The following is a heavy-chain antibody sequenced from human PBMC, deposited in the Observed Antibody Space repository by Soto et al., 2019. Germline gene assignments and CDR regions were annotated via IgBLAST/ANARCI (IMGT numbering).Heavy chain of an antibody. CDR1: GGAISISNHY. J-gene: IGHJ4*02. D-gene: IGHD4-17*01. Sequence: WETLSLTCIVSGGAISISNHYWAWIRQPPGKGLEWIGSIYYSGSTYYNPSLESRVTISVDTSENQFSLKLNSLTAADTAVYYCARRGVDYGFYWGQGTLVTVSS. CDR3: ARRGVDYGFY. V-gene: IGHV4-39*01. CDR2: IYYSGST.